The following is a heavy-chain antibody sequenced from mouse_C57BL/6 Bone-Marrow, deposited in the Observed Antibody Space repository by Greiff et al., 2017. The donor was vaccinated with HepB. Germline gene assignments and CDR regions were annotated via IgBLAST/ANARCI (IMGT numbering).Heavy chain of an antibody. V-gene: IGHV1-15*01. Sequence: QVQLQQSGAELVRPGASVTLSCKASGYTFTDYEMHWVKQTPVHGLEWIGAIDPETGGTAYNQKFKGKAILTADKSSSTAYMELRSLTSEDSAVYYCTIRGVYYYGSSYFDYWGQGTTLTVSS. D-gene: IGHD1-1*01. CDR3: TIRGVYYYGSSYFDY. CDR1: GYTFTDYE. J-gene: IGHJ2*01. CDR2: IDPETGGT.